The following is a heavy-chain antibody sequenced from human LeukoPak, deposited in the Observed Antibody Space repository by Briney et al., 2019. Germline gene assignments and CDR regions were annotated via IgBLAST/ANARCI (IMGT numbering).Heavy chain of an antibody. J-gene: IGHJ5*02. Sequence: GRSLRLSCAASGFTFSSYWMSWVRQAPGKGLEWVANIKQDGSEKYYVDSVKGRFTISRDNAKNSLYLQMNSLRAEDTAVYYCARVSHYYDSSGYYYDWFDPWGQGTLVTVSS. CDR3: ARVSHYYDSSGYYYDWFDP. V-gene: IGHV3-7*03. D-gene: IGHD3-22*01. CDR2: IKQDGSEK. CDR1: GFTFSSYW.